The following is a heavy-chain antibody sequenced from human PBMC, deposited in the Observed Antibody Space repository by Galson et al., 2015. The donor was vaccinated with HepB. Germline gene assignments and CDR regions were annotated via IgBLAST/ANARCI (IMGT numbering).Heavy chain of an antibody. CDR2: IFSGGQT. CDR3: AREELAYGDAGAFDI. Sequence: SLRLSCAASGFSVNSYYMAWVRQAPGKGLDWVSVIFSGGQTYYRDSVKGRFTVSKDISKNTLYLQMNSLRAGDTAMYYCAREELAYGDAGAFDIWGQGIMVIVSS. CDR1: GFSVNSYY. V-gene: IGHV3-53*01. J-gene: IGHJ3*02. D-gene: IGHD4/OR15-4a*01.